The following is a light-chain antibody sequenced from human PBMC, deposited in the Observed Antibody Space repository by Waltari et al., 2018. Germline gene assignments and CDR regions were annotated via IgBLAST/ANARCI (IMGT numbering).Light chain of an antibody. V-gene: IGLV1-44*01. CDR2: FNN. J-gene: IGLJ3*02. CDR3: AVWDDSLNGWV. CDR1: IPPIGRNT. Sequence: QSVVTQPPSASGTPGHRVILSCSGRIPPIGRNTFHWFQQRPGTDPKLRIFFNNQRPSGVPDRFSGSKSGTSASLAISGLRSEDEAHYYCAVWDDSLNGWVFGGGTKLTVL.